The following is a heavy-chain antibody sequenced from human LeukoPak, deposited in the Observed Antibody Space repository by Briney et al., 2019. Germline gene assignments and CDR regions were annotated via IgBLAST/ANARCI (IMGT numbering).Heavy chain of an antibody. D-gene: IGHD3-10*01. J-gene: IGHJ5*02. CDR3: ARGTYYYGSGSYLWNWFDP. CDR1: GFTFSSYA. Sequence: GGSLRLSCAASGFTFSSYAMHWVRQAPGKGLEYVSAISSNGGSTYYANSVKGRFTISRDNSKNTLYLQMGSLRAEDMAVYYCARGTYYYGSGSYLWNWFDPWGQGTLVTVSS. CDR2: ISSNGGST. V-gene: IGHV3-64*01.